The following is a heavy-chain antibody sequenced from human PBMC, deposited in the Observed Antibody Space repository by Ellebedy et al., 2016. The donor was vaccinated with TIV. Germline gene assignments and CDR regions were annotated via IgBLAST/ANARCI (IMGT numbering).Heavy chain of an antibody. D-gene: IGHD3-16*01. CDR2: MSPNSGNT. CDR1: GYTFNSYD. CDR3: GRGVDRGIDA. Sequence: AASVKVSCKASGYTFNSYDINWVRQATGQGPEWMGWMSPNSGNTGYAQKFQGRVTMTRDTSISTAYMELNSLRPEDTAVYYCGRGVDRGIDAWGQGTLVTVSS. V-gene: IGHV1-8*01. J-gene: IGHJ5*02.